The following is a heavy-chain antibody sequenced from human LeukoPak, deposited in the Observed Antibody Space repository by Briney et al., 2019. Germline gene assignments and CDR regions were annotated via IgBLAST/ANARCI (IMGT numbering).Heavy chain of an antibody. Sequence: PGGSLRLSCAASGLTFSSYGMHWVRQAPGKGLEWVTFIRYDGSNKYYADSVRGRFTISRDNSKSTLSLQMNSLRAEDTAIYYCATYRQVLLPFESWGQGTLVTVSS. CDR1: GLTFSSYG. V-gene: IGHV3-30*02. CDR2: IRYDGSNK. CDR3: ATYRQVLLPFES. D-gene: IGHD2-8*02. J-gene: IGHJ4*02.